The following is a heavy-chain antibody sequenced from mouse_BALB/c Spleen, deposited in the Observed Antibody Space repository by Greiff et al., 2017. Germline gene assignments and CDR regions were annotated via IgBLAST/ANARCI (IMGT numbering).Heavy chain of an antibody. V-gene: IGHV1-87*01. CDR2: IYPGDGDT. D-gene: IGHD2-3*01. CDR1: GYTFTSYW. Sequence: QVQLQQSGAELARPGASVKLSCKASGYTFTSYWMQWVKQRPGQGLEWIGAIYPGDGDTRYTQKFKGKATLTADKSSSTAYMQLSSLASEDSAVYYCAGYDGDWFAYWGQGTLVTVSA. CDR3: AGYDGDWFAY. J-gene: IGHJ3*01.